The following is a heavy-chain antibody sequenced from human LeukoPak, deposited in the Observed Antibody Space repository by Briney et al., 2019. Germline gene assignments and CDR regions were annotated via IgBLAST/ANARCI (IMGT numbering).Heavy chain of an antibody. CDR1: GYTFIGAY. V-gene: IGHV1-2*02. D-gene: IGHD3-22*01. Sequence: GASVKVSCKASGYTFIGAYVHWVRQAPGQRLEWMGWIDPNSVGTNYAQKFQGRVTMTRDTSISTAYMELSSLRSEDTAVYYCATAFGSSGYYYVLAAFDIWGQGTMAPVPS. J-gene: IGHJ3*02. CDR3: ATAFGSSGYYYVLAAFDI. CDR2: IDPNSVGT.